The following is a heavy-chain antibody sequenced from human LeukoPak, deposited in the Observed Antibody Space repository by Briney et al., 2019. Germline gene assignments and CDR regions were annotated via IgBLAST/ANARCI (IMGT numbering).Heavy chain of an antibody. V-gene: IGHV3-33*01. D-gene: IGHD2/OR15-2a*01. CDR2: IWYDGSNK. Sequence: HSGRSLRLSCAASGFTFSSYGMHWVRQAPGKGLEWVALIWYDGSNKYYTDSVKGRLTISRDNSKDTLFLQMNGLRAEDTAVYYCAREGPRGNSQFDYWGQGTLVTVSS. J-gene: IGHJ4*02. CDR3: AREGPRGNSQFDY. CDR1: GFTFSSYG.